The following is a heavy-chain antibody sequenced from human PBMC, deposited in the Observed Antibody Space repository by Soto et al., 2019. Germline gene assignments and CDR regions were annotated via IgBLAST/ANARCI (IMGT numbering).Heavy chain of an antibody. CDR1: GFTFSSYG. CDR3: ARGNYGGFDY. CDR2: ISYDGSNK. J-gene: IGHJ4*01. Sequence: GGSLRLSCAASGFTFSSYGIHWVRQAPGKGLEWVAVISYDGSNKYYADSVKGRFTISRDNSKNTLYLQMNSLRADDTAVYYCARGNYGGFDYWGHGTLVTVSS. V-gene: IGHV3-30*03. D-gene: IGHD4-17*01.